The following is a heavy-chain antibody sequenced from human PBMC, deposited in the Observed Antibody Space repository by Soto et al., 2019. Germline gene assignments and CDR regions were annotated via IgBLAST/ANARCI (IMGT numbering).Heavy chain of an antibody. Sequence: WLSLRVACGVSGDTLSSQWMHWVRQAPGKGLEYVSAINNIGASTVYADSVKGRFTISRDNSKNTVYLQMSSLGLEDTAVYYCARGRLGSGEDYWGQGTLVTVSS. J-gene: IGHJ4*02. CDR2: INNIGAST. CDR1: GDTLSSQW. CDR3: ARGRLGSGEDY. D-gene: IGHD6-19*01. V-gene: IGHV3-64D*06.